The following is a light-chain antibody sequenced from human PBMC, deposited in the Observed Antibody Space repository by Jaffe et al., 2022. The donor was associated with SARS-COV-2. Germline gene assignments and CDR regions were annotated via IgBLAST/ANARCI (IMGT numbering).Light chain of an antibody. J-gene: IGKJ4*01. CDR2: AAS. V-gene: IGKV1-12*01. CDR1: QDVSSW. Sequence: DIQMTQSPSSVSASVGDRVIITCRASQDVSSWSTWYQQKPGRAPKLLIFAASILQSGVPSRFSGSGSGTDFTLTITSLQPEDSATYYCQQANSFPLTFGGGTRVEIK. CDR3: QQANSFPLT.